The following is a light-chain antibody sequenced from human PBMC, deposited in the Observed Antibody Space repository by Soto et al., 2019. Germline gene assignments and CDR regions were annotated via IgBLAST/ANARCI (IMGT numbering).Light chain of an antibody. CDR1: SSDVGSYNL. V-gene: IGLV2-23*01. Sequence: QSALTQPASVSGSPGQSITISCTGTSSDVGSYNLVSWYQHHPGKAPKLRIYESTKRPSGVSNRFSGSKSGNTASLTISGLQDEDEADYDCCSYAGSSPYVFGTGTKLTVL. CDR2: EST. CDR3: CSYAGSSPYV. J-gene: IGLJ1*01.